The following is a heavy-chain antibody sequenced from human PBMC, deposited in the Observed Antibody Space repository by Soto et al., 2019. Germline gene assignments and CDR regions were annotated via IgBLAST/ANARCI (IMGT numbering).Heavy chain of an antibody. CDR1: GGTFSSYA. CDR2: INPIFGTA. D-gene: IGHD2-15*01. Sequence: QVQLVQSGAEVKKPGSSVKVSCKASGGTFSSYAISWVRQAPGQGLEWMGGINPIFGTANYAQKFQGRVTINADEATSTAYLELSSLRSDDTAVYYCASAPVGCCSGGSCYWYFELWGRGRLVTVSS. V-gene: IGHV1-69*12. CDR3: ASAPVGCCSGGSCYWYFEL. J-gene: IGHJ2*01.